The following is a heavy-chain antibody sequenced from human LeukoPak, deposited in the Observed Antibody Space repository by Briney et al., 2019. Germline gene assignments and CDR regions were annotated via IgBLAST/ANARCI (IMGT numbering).Heavy chain of an antibody. Sequence: SVKVSCKASGGTFSSYAISWVRQAPGQGLEWMGGIIPIFGTANYAQKFQGRVTITADESTSTAYMELSSLRSDDTAVYYCARVNSGYSTPFDYWGQGTLVTVSS. CDR1: GGTFSSYA. CDR3: ARVNSGYSTPFDY. J-gene: IGHJ4*02. CDR2: IIPIFGTA. V-gene: IGHV1-69*13. D-gene: IGHD3-22*01.